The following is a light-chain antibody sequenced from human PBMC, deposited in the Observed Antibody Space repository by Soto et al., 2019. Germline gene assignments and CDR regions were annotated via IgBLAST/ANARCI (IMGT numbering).Light chain of an antibody. Sequence: EIVLTQSPGTLSLSPGERATLSCRASQSVSGRYLAWYQQKPGQAPRLLIEGASGRAAGIPDRFSGSESGPDFTLTISRVEPEDFAVYYCQQYESSPHNFGPGTRVEI. CDR1: QSVSGRY. CDR3: QQYESSPHN. V-gene: IGKV3-20*01. CDR2: GAS. J-gene: IGKJ3*01.